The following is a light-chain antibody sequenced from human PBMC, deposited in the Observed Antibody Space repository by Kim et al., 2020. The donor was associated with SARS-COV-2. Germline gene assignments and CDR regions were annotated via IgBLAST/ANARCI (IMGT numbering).Light chain of an antibody. CDR1: RSVLSSSNNQNC. V-gene: IGKV4-1*01. Sequence: IVMTQSPDSLAVSLGERATINCKSSRSVLSSSNNQNCLTWYQQKPGQPPRLLIYLASTRESGVPDRFSGSGSGTDFTLTISSLQTEDVAVYYCQQCFTTPITFGQGTRLEIK. CDR3: QQCFTTPIT. J-gene: IGKJ5*01. CDR2: LAS.